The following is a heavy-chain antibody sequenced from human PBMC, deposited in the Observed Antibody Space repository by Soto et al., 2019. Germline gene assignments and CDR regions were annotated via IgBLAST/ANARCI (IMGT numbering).Heavy chain of an antibody. D-gene: IGHD6-13*01. CDR1: GYTFTSYA. CDR3: AKSEDSYSSILDYYYGMDV. CDR2: MNPNSGNT. Sequence: GASVKVSCKASGYTFTSYAMHWVRQAPGQRLEWMGWMNPNSGNTGYAQKFQGRVTMTRNTSISTAYMELNSLRAEDTAVYYCAKSEDSYSSILDYYYGMDVWGQGTTVTVSS. V-gene: IGHV1-8*02. J-gene: IGHJ6*02.